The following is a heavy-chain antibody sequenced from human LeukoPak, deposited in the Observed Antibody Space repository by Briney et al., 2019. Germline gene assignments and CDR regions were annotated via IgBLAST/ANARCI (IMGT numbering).Heavy chain of an antibody. CDR3: ARGYSGYDLDY. J-gene: IGHJ4*02. V-gene: IGHV1-18*01. Sequence: ASMKVSCKASGYTFTSYGINWVRQAPGQGLEWMGWISAYNGNTNYAQKLQGRVTMTTDTSTSTAYMELRSLRSDDPAVYYCARGYSGYDLDYWGQGTLVTVSS. D-gene: IGHD5-12*01. CDR1: GYTFTSYG. CDR2: ISAYNGNT.